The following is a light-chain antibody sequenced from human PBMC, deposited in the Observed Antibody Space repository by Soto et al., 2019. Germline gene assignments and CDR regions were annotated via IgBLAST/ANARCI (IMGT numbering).Light chain of an antibody. V-gene: IGKV1-27*01. CDR3: QKCNGAPFT. J-gene: IGKJ4*01. Sequence: DIQMTQSPSSLSASVGDRVTVTCRASQGINTYLAWYQQKPGKAPGLLIYGASTLQSGVPSRFSGSGSGTDFTLTISSLRPEDVATYYCQKCNGAPFTFGGWIKLEIK. CDR2: GAS. CDR1: QGINTY.